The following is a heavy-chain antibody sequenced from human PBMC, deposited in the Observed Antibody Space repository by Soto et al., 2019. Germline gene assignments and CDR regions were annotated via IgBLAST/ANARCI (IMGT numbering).Heavy chain of an antibody. J-gene: IGHJ3*02. CDR1: GGTFSSYT. Sequence: ASVKVSCKASGGTFSSYTISWVRQAPGQGLEWMGRIIPILGIANYAQKFQGRVTITADKSTSTAYMELSSLRSEDTAVYYCARVQAVAGTVFAFDIWGQGTVVTVS. D-gene: IGHD6-19*01. CDR2: IIPILGIA. V-gene: IGHV1-69*02. CDR3: ARVQAVAGTVFAFDI.